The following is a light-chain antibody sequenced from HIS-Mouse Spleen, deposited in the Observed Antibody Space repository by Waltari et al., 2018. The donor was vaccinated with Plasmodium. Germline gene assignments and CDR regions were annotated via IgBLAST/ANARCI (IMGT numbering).Light chain of an antibody. CDR2: AAS. J-gene: IGKJ4*01. V-gene: IGKV1-8*01. CDR1: QGISSY. CDR3: QQYYSYPLT. Sequence: AIRMTQSPSSFPASTGERVTITCRASQGISSYLAWYQQKPGKAPKLLIYAASTLQSGVPSRFSGSGSGTDFTLTISCLQSEDFATYYCQQYYSYPLTFGGGTKVEIK.